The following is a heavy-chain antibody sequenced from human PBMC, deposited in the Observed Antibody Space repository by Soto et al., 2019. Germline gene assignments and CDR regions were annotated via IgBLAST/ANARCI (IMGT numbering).Heavy chain of an antibody. J-gene: IGHJ5*02. D-gene: IGHD2-15*01. V-gene: IGHV1-3*01. CDR3: ARGIAIGQLDP. CDR1: GYTFTRYT. CDR2: INPDNGNT. Sequence: ASVKVSCKASGYTFTRYTMNWVRQAPGQRLEWMGWINPDNGNTKSSQKFQDRVIITRDTSASTAYMDLSSLRSEDTAVYYCARGIAIGQLDPWGQGTLVTVSS.